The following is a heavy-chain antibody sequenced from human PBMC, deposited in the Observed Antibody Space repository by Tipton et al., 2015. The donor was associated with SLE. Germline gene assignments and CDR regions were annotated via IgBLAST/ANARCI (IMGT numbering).Heavy chain of an antibody. CDR3: ARQDVNDAFDI. J-gene: IGHJ3*02. Sequence: TLSLTCTVSGGSISSYYWSWIRQPPGKGLEWIGEINHSGSTNYNPSLKSRVTISVDTSKNQFSLKLSSVTAADTAVYYCARQDVNDAFDIWGQGTMVTVSS. V-gene: IGHV4-34*01. CDR2: INHSGST. CDR1: GGSISSYY.